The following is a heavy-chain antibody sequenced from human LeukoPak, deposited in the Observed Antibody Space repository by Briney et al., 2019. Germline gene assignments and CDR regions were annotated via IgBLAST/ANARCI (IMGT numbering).Heavy chain of an antibody. J-gene: IGHJ4*02. CDR3: ARVRDSSGYYFSGFGY. Sequence: SETLSLTCTVFGGSISSYYWSWIRQPPGKGLEWIGYIYYSGSTNYNPSLRSRVTISVDTSKNQFSLKLSSVTAADTAVYYCARVRDSSGYYFSGFGYWGQGTLVTVSS. V-gene: IGHV4-59*01. D-gene: IGHD3-22*01. CDR2: IYYSGST. CDR1: GGSISSYY.